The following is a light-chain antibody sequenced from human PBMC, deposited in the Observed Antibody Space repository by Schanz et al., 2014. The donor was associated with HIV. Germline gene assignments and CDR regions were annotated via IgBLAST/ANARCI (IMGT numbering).Light chain of an antibody. CDR2: KAS. Sequence: DIQMTQSPPTLSASVGDRVTITCRASQFINNWMAWYQQKPGKAPKVLIYKASSLESGVPSRFSGSGSGTEFTLTISSLQPDDFATYYCQQYNSYSLTFGPGTKVDIK. J-gene: IGKJ3*01. CDR1: QFINNW. V-gene: IGKV1-5*03. CDR3: QQYNSYSLT.